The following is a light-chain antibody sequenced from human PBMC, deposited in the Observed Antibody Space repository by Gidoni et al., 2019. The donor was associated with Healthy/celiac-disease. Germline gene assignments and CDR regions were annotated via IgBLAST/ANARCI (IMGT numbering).Light chain of an antibody. CDR1: SSDVGGYNS. V-gene: IGLV2-11*01. CDR2: DVS. CDR3: CSYAGSYTLV. J-gene: IGLJ2*01. Sequence: ALTPPRSVSGSPGQSVAIPCTGASSDVGGYNSVAWYQQHPDKAPRLMIYDVSKRPSGAPDRFSGSKSGNTASLTISGLQAEDDADYYCCSYAGSYTLVFGGGTKLTVL.